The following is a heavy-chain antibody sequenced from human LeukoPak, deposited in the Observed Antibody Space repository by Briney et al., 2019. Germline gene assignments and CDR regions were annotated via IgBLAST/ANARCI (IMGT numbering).Heavy chain of an antibody. D-gene: IGHD6-19*01. CDR3: TRVVVDSSGWYHFDY. CDR1: GYTFTTYY. CDR2: INPSDGST. V-gene: IGHV1-46*01. J-gene: IGHJ4*02. Sequence: ASVKVSCKASGYTFTTYYMHWVRQAPGQGREWMAKINPSDGSTNYAQKFQGRVTMTRDTSTSTVYMELSSLRSEDTAVYYCTRVVVDSSGWYHFDYWGQGTLVTVSS.